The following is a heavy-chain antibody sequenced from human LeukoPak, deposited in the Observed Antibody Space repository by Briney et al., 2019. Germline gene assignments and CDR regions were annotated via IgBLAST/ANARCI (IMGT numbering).Heavy chain of an antibody. Sequence: SETLSLTCTVSGGSISNYYWSWIRQPPGKGLEWIGYIYYSGSTNYNPSLKSRVTISVDTSKNQFSLKLNSVTAADTAVYYCARTTEDCSSTSCYQYWFDPWGQGTLATVSS. CDR3: ARTTEDCSSTSCYQYWFDP. D-gene: IGHD2-2*01. V-gene: IGHV4-59*01. CDR2: IYYSGST. CDR1: GGSISNYY. J-gene: IGHJ5*02.